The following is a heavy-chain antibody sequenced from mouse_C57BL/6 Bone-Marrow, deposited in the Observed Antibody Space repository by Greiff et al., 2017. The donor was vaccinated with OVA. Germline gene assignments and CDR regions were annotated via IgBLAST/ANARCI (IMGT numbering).Heavy chain of an antibody. Sequence: EVKLQESGPELVKPGASVKISCKASGYAFSSSWMNWVKQRPGKGLEWIGDINPNNGGTSYNQKFKGKATLTVDKSSSTAYMELRSLTSEDSAVYYCARALLYYGSSYWGQGTTLTVSS. CDR1: GYAFSSSW. CDR2: INPNNGGT. J-gene: IGHJ2*01. D-gene: IGHD1-1*01. CDR3: ARALLYYGSSY. V-gene: IGHV1-26*01.